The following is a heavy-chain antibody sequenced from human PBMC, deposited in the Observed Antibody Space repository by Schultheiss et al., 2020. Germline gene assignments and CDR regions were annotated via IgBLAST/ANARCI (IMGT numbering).Heavy chain of an antibody. Sequence: SGPTLVKPTQTLTLTCTFSGFSLTTSGMRVSWIRQPPGKALEWLAVIYWNDDKRYRPSLKSRLTITKDTSKNQVVLTLTNMDPVDTATYYCARIPRILWFGEYRHYYGMDVWGQGTTVTVSS. CDR3: ARIPRILWFGEYRHYYGMDV. CDR2: IYWNDDK. CDR1: GFSLTTSGMR. D-gene: IGHD3-10*01. V-gene: IGHV2-5*08. J-gene: IGHJ6*02.